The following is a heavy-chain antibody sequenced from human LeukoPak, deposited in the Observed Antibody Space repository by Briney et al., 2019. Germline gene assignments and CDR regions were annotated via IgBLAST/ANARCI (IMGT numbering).Heavy chain of an antibody. CDR3: AKEPYSSGWFPHLGYGMDV. D-gene: IGHD6-19*01. Sequence: GGSLRLSCVASGFAFSTYWMHWVRQAPGKGLEWISRLDRDGTTTSYADSVYGRFTISRDNAKSTLYLQMRSLRAEDTAVYYCAKEPYSSGWFPHLGYGMDVWGQGTTVTVSS. CDR2: LDRDGTTT. V-gene: IGHV3-74*01. J-gene: IGHJ6*02. CDR1: GFAFSTYW.